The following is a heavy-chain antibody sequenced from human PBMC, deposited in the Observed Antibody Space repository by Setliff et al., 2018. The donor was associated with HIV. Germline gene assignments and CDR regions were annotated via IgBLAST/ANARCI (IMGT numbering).Heavy chain of an antibody. Sequence: SGPTLVNPSQTLTLTCTFSGFSLNTPGVGVGWIRQPPGKALEWLALIYWDDDKRYNSSLRTRLTITEDTSKNQVVLIMTNMDPLDTATYFCAHKGPDALREDFDYWGQGTLVTVSS. CDR3: AHKGPDALREDFDY. V-gene: IGHV2-5*02. J-gene: IGHJ4*02. D-gene: IGHD2-8*01. CDR2: IYWDDDK. CDR1: GFSLNTPGVG.